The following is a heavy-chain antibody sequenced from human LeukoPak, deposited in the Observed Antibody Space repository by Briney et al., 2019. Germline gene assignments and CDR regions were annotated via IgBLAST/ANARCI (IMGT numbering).Heavy chain of an antibody. D-gene: IGHD3-22*01. CDR1: GGSIGNYY. J-gene: IGHJ4*02. V-gene: IGHV4-59*08. CDR3: ARSPDTSGYYYYFDY. Sequence: SETLSLTCTVSGGSIGNYYWSWIRQPPGKELEWIGYVYYSGSTNCNPSLKSRVTISVDTSKNQFSLKLSSVTAADTAVYYCARSPDTSGYYYYFDYWGQGTLVTVSS. CDR2: VYYSGST.